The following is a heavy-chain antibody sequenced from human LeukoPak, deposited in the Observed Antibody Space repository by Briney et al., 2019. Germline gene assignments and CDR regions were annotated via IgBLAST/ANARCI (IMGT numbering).Heavy chain of an antibody. Sequence: ASVKVSCKTSGYTFTGYYMHWVRQAPGQGLEWLGLINPSGSSTLYAQKFQGRVTMTRDMSTTTDYMELSSLRSEDTAVYYCARDNSVGDIAWWFDPWGQGTLVTVSS. CDR1: GYTFTGYY. D-gene: IGHD3-16*02. J-gene: IGHJ5*02. CDR3: ARDNSVGDIAWWFDP. CDR2: INPSGSST. V-gene: IGHV1-46*01.